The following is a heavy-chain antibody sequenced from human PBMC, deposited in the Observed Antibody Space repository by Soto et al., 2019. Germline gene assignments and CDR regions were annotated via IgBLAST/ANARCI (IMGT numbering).Heavy chain of an antibody. CDR2: IYKSATT. CDR1: GDSLSTVDFF. Sequence: NLSLPRSFSGDSLSTVDFFWAWIRQPPGQALEYIGYIYKSATTYYNPSFESRVAISLDTSKSQFSLNVTSVTAADTAVYFCARGRYCLTGRCFPNWFDSWGQGTLVTVSS. J-gene: IGHJ5*01. CDR3: ARGRYCLTGRCFPNWFDS. D-gene: IGHD2-15*01. V-gene: IGHV4-30-4*08.